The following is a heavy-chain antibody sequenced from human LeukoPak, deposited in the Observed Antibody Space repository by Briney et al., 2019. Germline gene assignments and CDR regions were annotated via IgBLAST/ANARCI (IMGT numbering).Heavy chain of an antibody. Sequence: GGSLRLSCTASGFTFSDYWMTWVRQAPGKGPEWVANIKQDGSQRYYVDSARGRFTISRDNAKNSLFLQMNGLRAEDTAVYYCARRGGSSSRRSPIDYWGQGTLVTVSS. D-gene: IGHD6-6*01. CDR3: ARRGGSSSRRSPIDY. J-gene: IGHJ4*02. CDR2: IKQDGSQR. CDR1: GFTFSDYW. V-gene: IGHV3-7*01.